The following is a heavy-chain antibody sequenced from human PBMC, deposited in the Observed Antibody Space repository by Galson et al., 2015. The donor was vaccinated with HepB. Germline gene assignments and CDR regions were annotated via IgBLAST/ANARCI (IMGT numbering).Heavy chain of an antibody. V-gene: IGHV2-70*04. CDR1: GFSLSTIGMR. J-gene: IGHJ4*02. D-gene: IGHD1-26*01. Sequence: PALVKPTQTLTLTCTFSGFSLSTIGMRVSWIRQPPGKALEWLARIDWDDDKFYSISLKTRLTISKDTSKNQVGLTMTNMDPVDTATYYCARTRWAGIVGAGGVYYFDYWGQGTLVTVSS. CDR3: ARTRWAGIVGAGGVYYFDY. CDR2: IDWDDDK.